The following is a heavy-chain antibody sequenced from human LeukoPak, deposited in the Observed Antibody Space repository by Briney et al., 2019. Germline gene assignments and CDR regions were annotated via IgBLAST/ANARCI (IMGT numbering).Heavy chain of an antibody. Sequence: SETLSLTCNFSGGSINTDDWSWIRQPAGKGLEWIGRIYSGGSTNYNPSLKSRVTISIDKSKSQLYLKLNSLTAADTAVYYCARGYSSAWTFDYWGQGTLVTVSS. J-gene: IGHJ4*02. CDR1: GGSINTDD. CDR2: IYSGGST. V-gene: IGHV4-4*07. CDR3: ARGYSSAWTFDY. D-gene: IGHD6-19*01.